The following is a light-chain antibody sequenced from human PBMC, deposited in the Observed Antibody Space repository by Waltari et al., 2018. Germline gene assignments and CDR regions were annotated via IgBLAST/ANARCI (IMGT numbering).Light chain of an antibody. Sequence: EAMLTQSPGTLSLFPGERATLSCRASQSVYKYLAWYQQKPGQAPRLLIYDATKRATGIPARFSGSGSETDFTLTISSLEPEDFAVYYCQQRNNWLITFGQGTRLEIK. CDR2: DAT. CDR1: QSVYKY. CDR3: QQRNNWLIT. V-gene: IGKV3-11*01. J-gene: IGKJ5*01.